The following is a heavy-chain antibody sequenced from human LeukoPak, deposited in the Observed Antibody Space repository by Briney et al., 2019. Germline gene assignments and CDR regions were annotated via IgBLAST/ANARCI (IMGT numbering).Heavy chain of an antibody. J-gene: IGHJ4*02. Sequence: PGGSLRLSCAASGFTFTRYAVTWVRQAPGKGLEWVCTTGISSVNTLCGDSVNGRFTISRDNSKNTLDLQMNNLRVDDTAVYYCATGGGIGKQPRAYYFDNWGQGTLVAVSS. CDR1: GFTFTRYA. CDR2: TGISSVNT. CDR3: ATGGGIGKQPRAYYFDN. D-gene: IGHD5-18*01. V-gene: IGHV3-23*01.